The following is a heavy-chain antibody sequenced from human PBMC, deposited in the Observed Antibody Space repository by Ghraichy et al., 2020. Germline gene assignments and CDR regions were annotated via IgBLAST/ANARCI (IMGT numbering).Heavy chain of an antibody. V-gene: IGHV4-39*01. D-gene: IGHD6-6*01. CDR2: IYYSGST. J-gene: IGHJ4*02. CDR1: GGSISSSSYY. CDR3: ARQQLVPDY. Sequence: SETLSLTCTVSGGSISSSSYYWGWIRQPPGKGLEWIGSIYYSGSTYYNPSLKSRVTISVDTSKNQFSLKLSSVTAADTAVYYCARQQLVPDYWGQGTLVTVSS.